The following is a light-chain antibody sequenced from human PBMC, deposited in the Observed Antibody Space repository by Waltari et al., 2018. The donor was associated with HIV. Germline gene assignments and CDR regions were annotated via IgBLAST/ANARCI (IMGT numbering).Light chain of an antibody. J-gene: IGKJ4*01. Sequence: VMTQSPDSLAVSLGERATIICKSSQSVLYSSNNKNYLAWYQQKPGQPPKLLVYWASTRESGVPGRFSGSGSGTDFTLTISSLQAEDVAVYYCQQYYSSPLTFGGGTKVEIK. CDR2: WAS. CDR1: QSVLYSSNNKNY. V-gene: IGKV4-1*01. CDR3: QQYYSSPLT.